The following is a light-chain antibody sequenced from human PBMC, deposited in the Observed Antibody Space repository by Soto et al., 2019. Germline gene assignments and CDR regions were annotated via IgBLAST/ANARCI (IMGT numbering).Light chain of an antibody. CDR2: GTS. CDR3: QQCGSLPGP. V-gene: IGKV3-20*01. Sequence: ETVLTQSPGTLSLSPGERATLSCRASQSVNGNYLAWYQQKPGQAPRLLIYGTSSRATGIPDRFSGSGSGTDFTITISRLEPEDFAVYYCQQCGSLPGPFGQGTKVDIK. CDR1: QSVNGNY. J-gene: IGKJ1*01.